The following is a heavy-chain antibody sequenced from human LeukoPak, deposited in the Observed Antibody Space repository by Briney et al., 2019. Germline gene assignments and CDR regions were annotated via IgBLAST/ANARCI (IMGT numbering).Heavy chain of an antibody. CDR3: ARQRKDIWSWSYSDYFDY. J-gene: IGHJ4*02. CDR1: VYTFTSYD. Sequence: ASVKVSCKSSVYTFTSYDINWVRQATGQGLEWMGWMNPNSGNTGYAQKFQGRVTITRNTSISTAYMELSSLRSEDTAVYYCARQRKDIWSWSYSDYFDYWGQGTLVTVSS. D-gene: IGHD1-26*01. CDR2: MNPNSGNT. V-gene: IGHV1-8*03.